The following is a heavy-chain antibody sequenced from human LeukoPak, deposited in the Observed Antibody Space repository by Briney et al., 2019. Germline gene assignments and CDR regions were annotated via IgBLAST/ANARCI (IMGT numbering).Heavy chain of an antibody. V-gene: IGHV3-21*01. J-gene: IGHJ5*02. Sequence: GGSLRLSCAASGFTFSSYSMKRVRQAPGKGLEWVSSISSSSSYIYYADSVKGRFTISRDNAKNSLYLQMNSLRAEDTAVYYCARLGILTGYYSTWGQGTLVTVSS. D-gene: IGHD3-9*01. CDR3: ARLGILTGYYST. CDR1: GFTFSSYS. CDR2: ISSSSSYI.